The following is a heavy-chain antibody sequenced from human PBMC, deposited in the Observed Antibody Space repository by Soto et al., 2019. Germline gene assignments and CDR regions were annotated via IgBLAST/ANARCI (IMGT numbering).Heavy chain of an antibody. CDR1: GFSLNTRGVG. Sequence: SGPTLVNPPQTLTLTCTFSGFSLNTRGVGVGWIRQPPGKALEWLAVIYWDDDKYYSTSLKTRLTISKDTSKNQVVLTMTNMDPVDTATYYCARMLYSSGCGSFDYWGQGTLVTVSS. V-gene: IGHV2-70*01. J-gene: IGHJ4*02. D-gene: IGHD6-19*01. CDR2: IYWDDDK. CDR3: ARMLYSSGCGSFDY.